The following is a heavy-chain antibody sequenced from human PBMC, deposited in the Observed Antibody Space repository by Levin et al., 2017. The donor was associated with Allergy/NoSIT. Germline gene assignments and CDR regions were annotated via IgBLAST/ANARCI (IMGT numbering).Heavy chain of an antibody. CDR1: GGAIRIFY. D-gene: IGHD1-1*01. V-gene: IGHV4-59*01. CDR2: ITQSGRT. CDR3: ARDTGGFAFDL. J-gene: IGHJ3*01. Sequence: SQTLSLTCTLSGGAIRIFYWNWIRQSPGKGLEWIAYITQSGRTSYNPSLKSRLSVSLDTSKNQFSLNLSSMTAADTALYFCARDTGGFAFDLWGQGTLVTVSS.